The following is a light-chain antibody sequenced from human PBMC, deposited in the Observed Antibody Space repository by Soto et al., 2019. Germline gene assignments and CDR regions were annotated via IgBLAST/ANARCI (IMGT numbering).Light chain of an antibody. Sequence: QSLLTQPRSVSGSPGQSITISRTGTSSDVGGHNYVSWYQQYPGKAPKLLLSSVSKRPSGVPDRFSGSKSGNTASLTISGLQAEDEADYYCCSYAGSYTYVFGTGTKVTVL. V-gene: IGLV2-11*01. J-gene: IGLJ1*01. CDR2: SVS. CDR1: SSDVGGHNY. CDR3: CSYAGSYTYV.